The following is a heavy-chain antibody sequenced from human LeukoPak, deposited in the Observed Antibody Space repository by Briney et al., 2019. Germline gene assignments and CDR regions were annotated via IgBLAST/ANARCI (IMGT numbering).Heavy chain of an antibody. D-gene: IGHD2-15*01. CDR1: GFTFSSYG. V-gene: IGHV3-23*01. CDR3: AKGGSGHYYGMDV. J-gene: IGHJ6*02. Sequence: PGGSLRLSCAASGFTFSSYGVIWVRQAPGKGLEWVPGISGSGGTTFYADSVKGRFTISRDNSKNTLCLQMNSLRAEDTAVYYCAKGGSGHYYGMDVWGQGTTVTVSS. CDR2: ISGSGGTT.